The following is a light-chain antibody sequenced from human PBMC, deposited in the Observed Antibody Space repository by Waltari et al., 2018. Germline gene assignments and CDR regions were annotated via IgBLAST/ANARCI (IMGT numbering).Light chain of an antibody. Sequence: EIVLTQSPGTLSLSPGERATLSCRASLSVSSSYLAWYQQKPGQAPRVLIYGASIRATGIPDRFSGSGSGTDFTLTISRLEPEDFALYFCQQYGGSPAYTFGQGTKLEI. J-gene: IGKJ2*01. CDR3: QQYGGSPAYT. V-gene: IGKV3-20*01. CDR1: LSVSSSY. CDR2: GAS.